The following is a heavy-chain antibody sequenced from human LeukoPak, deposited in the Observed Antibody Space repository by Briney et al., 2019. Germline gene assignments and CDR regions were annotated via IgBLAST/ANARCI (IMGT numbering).Heavy chain of an antibody. J-gene: IGHJ5*02. Sequence: ASVKVSCKASGYTFINHGITWVRQAPGQGLEWMGWISPYNGNTKYLQKLQGRVTLTTDTSTNTAYMEVRSLRSEDTAVYYCAREPLNMATGVHWFDPWGQGTLVTVSS. CDR1: GYTFINHG. CDR2: ISPYNGNT. D-gene: IGHD4/OR15-4a*01. CDR3: AREPLNMATGVHWFDP. V-gene: IGHV1-18*01.